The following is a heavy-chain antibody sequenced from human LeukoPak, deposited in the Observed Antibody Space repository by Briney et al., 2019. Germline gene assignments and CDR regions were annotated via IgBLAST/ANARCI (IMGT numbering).Heavy chain of an antibody. Sequence: ASVKVSCKASGYTFTSYAMNWVRQAPGQGLEWMGWINTNTGNPTYAQGFTGRFVFSLDTSVSTAYLQISSLKAEDTAVYYCARDLPPAEHGSGSLAARFAPYYYYGMDVWGQGTTVTVSS. J-gene: IGHJ6*02. CDR2: INTNTGNP. CDR1: GYTFTSYA. V-gene: IGHV7-4-1*02. CDR3: ARDLPPAEHGSGSLAARFAPYYYYGMDV. D-gene: IGHD1-26*01.